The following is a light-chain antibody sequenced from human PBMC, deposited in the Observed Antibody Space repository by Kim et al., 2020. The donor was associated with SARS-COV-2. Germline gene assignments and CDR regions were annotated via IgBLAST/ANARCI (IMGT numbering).Light chain of an antibody. V-gene: IGKV3-20*01. J-gene: IGKJ4*01. CDR3: QQYGSSLT. CDR2: GAS. CDR1: RRVISKR. Sequence: LSSGEHPALTSSATRRVISKRLAWYQHKPGQAPRLLIYGASSMATSIPDRFSGSGSGTDFTLSISRLQPEDFAVYYCQQYGSSLTFGGGTKVDIK.